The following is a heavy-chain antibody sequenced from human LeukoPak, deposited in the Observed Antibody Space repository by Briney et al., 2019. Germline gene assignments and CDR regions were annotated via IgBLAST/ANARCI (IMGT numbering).Heavy chain of an antibody. J-gene: IGHJ4*02. V-gene: IGHV3-74*01. D-gene: IGHD5-18*01. CDR3: ARGGGYSYGSFDY. CDR2: IDRDGSST. Sequence: GGSLRLSCAASGFTFTTYWMGWVRQAPGKGLVWVSRIDRDGSSTSYADSVKGRFTISRDNAKNTLYLQMNSLRVEDTAVYYCARGGGYSYGSFDYWGQGTLVTVSS. CDR1: GFTFTTYW.